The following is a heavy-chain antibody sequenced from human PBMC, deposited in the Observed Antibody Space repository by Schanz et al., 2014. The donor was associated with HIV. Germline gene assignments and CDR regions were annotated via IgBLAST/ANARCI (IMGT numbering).Heavy chain of an antibody. CDR1: GGSISNNF. Sequence: VQLQESGPGLVKPSETLSLTCSVSGGSISNNFCNWIRQSPGKGLEWIGNVFSNGATKYNPSRQSRVTISVDTSQNQFSLKLTSVTAADTAVYFCARAGQWFGHLDWGQGTLVTVSS. D-gene: IGHD3-10*01. J-gene: IGHJ4*02. V-gene: IGHV4-59*01. CDR2: VFSNGAT. CDR3: ARAGQWFGHLD.